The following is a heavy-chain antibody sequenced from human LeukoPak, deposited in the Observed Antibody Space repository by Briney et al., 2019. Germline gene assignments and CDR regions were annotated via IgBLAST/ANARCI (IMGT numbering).Heavy chain of an antibody. CDR1: GFSFSSYW. J-gene: IGHJ4*02. Sequence: PGGSLRLSCAASGFSFSSYWMSWVRQAPGKGLEWVANIKQDGNEKYYVDSVKGRFTISRDNAKNSLYLQMNSLRAEDTAVYYYARERIWTGKTFDYWGQGTLVTVSS. CDR3: ARERIWTGKTFDY. CDR2: IKQDGNEK. V-gene: IGHV3-7*05. D-gene: IGHD3/OR15-3a*01.